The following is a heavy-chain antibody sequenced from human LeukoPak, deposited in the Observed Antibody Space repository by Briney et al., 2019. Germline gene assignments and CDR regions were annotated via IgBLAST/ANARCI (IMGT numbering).Heavy chain of an antibody. D-gene: IGHD3-3*01. V-gene: IGHV4-4*07. CDR2: IYSSGST. Sequence: SETLSLTCTVSGGSISSYYWSWVRQPAGKGLQWVGRIYSSGSTNYNPSLKSRVTMSVDTSKNQFSLRLSSVTPADTAVYYCARDLGFWSGPDYWGQGTLVTVSS. CDR1: GGSISSYY. CDR3: ARDLGFWSGPDY. J-gene: IGHJ4*02.